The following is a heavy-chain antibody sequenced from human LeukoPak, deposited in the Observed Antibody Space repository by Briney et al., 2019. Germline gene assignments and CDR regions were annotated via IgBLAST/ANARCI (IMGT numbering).Heavy chain of an antibody. CDR3: ARGAMATTRFFDY. CDR2: VYYTGST. Sequence: TSETLSLTCPVSGGSISNYYYWTWIRQPPGKGLEWIGYVYYTGSTNFNPSLKSRVTMSLDTSRNQYSLKLTSLTAADTAVYYCARGAMATTRFFDYWGQGTLVTVSS. D-gene: IGHD5-24*01. CDR1: GGSISNYY. V-gene: IGHV4-59*01. J-gene: IGHJ4*02.